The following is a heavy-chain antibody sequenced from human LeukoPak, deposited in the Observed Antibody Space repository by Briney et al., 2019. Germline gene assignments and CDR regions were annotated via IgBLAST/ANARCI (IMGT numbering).Heavy chain of an antibody. CDR2: IIPILGIA. V-gene: IGHV1-69*04. J-gene: IGHJ6*02. CDR1: GGTFSSYA. CDR3: ARVVSPAAGYYYYGMDV. Sequence: SVKVSCKASGGTFSSYAISWVRQAPGQGLEWMGRIIPILGIANYAQKFQGRVTITADKSTSTAYMELSSLRSEDTAVYYCARVVSPAAGYYYYGMDVRGQGTTVTVSS. D-gene: IGHD6-13*01.